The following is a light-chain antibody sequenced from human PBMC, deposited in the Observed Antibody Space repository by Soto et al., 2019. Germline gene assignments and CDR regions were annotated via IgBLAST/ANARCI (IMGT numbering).Light chain of an antibody. J-gene: IGLJ3*02. V-gene: IGLV2-8*01. CDR3: SSYAGSSNWV. CDR2: EVS. CDR1: SSDICAYNF. Sequence: QSALTQPPSASGSPGQSVTISCTGTSSDICAYNFVSWYQQHPGKAPKLMIYEVSSRPSGVPDRFSGSKSGNTASLTVSGLQAEDEADYYCSSYAGSSNWVFGGGTKVTVL.